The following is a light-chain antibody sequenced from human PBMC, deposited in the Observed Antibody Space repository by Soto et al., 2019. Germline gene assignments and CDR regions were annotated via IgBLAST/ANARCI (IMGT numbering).Light chain of an antibody. V-gene: IGLV2-11*01. CDR2: DVS. Sequence: QSVLTQPRSVSGSPGQSVTISCTGTSSDVGGYNYVSWYQQHPSKAPKLVIYDVSKRPSGVPDRFSGSKSGNTASLTVSGLQAEDEADYSCCSYAGTYTQWVFGGGTKLTVL. J-gene: IGLJ3*02. CDR3: CSYAGTYTQWV. CDR1: SSDVGGYNY.